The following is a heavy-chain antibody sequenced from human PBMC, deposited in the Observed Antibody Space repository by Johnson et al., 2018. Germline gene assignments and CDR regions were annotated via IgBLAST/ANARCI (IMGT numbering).Heavy chain of an antibody. CDR2: IGTAGDT. Sequence: VQLVQSGGGVVQPGRSLRLSCAASGFSFSSYDMHGVRQATGKGLEWVSAIGTAGDTYFPGSVKGRFTISRENAKNSLYLQMNSLRAGDTAVYYCARDSSEDGRDVWGQGTTVAVSS. D-gene: IGHD6-6*01. V-gene: IGHV3-13*01. CDR1: GFSFSSYD. J-gene: IGHJ6*02. CDR3: ARDSSEDGRDV.